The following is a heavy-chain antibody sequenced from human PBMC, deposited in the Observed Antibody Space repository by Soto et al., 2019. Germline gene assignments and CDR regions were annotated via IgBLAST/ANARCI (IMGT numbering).Heavy chain of an antibody. CDR3: ARGPSFTRQQPFDS. CDR2: IHKTGST. Sequence: SETLSLTCSVSGGSLDSYLWSWIRQTPGKGLEWIGYIHKTGSTTYNPNVKTPVTISVDTSRNQFSLKLTSVTPADTAVYYCARGPSFTRQQPFDSWGQGRLVTVSS. V-gene: IGHV4-59*01. CDR1: GGSLDSYL. J-gene: IGHJ4*02. D-gene: IGHD1-1*01.